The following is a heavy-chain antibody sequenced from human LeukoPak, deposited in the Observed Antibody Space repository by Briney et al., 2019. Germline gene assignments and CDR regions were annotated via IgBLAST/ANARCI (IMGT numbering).Heavy chain of an antibody. V-gene: IGHV3-23*01. D-gene: IGHD3-3*01. Sequence: QTGGSLRLSCAASGFTFSTYAMNWVRQAPGKGLEWVSAVSGSGGSTYYADSVKGRFTISRDNSKNTLYLQMNSLRAEDTAVYYCAKAPSPFLEWLLRSHGGDYYYYGMDVWGQGTTVTVSS. CDR2: VSGSGGST. CDR1: GFTFSTYA. CDR3: AKAPSPFLEWLLRSHGGDYYYYGMDV. J-gene: IGHJ6*02.